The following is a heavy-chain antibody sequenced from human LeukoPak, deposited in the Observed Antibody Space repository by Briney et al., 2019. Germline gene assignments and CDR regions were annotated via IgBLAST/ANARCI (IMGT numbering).Heavy chain of an antibody. J-gene: IGHJ5*02. CDR1: GGSISSYY. CDR3: ARAQYYYDSSGRNWFDP. CDR2: IYTSGST. Sequence: PSGTLSLTCTASGGSISSYYWSWIRQPAGKGLEWIGRIYTSGSTNYNPSLKSRVTMSVDTSKNQFSLKLSSVTAADTAVYYCARAQYYYDSSGRNWFDPWGQGTLVTVSS. D-gene: IGHD3-22*01. V-gene: IGHV4-4*07.